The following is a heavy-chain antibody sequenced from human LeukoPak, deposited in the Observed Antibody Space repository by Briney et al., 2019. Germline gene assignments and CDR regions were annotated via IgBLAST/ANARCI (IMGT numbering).Heavy chain of an antibody. Sequence: PSETLSLTCTVSGGSISSYYWSWIRQPAGKGLEWIGRIYTSGSTNYNPSLKSRVTMSVDTSKNQFSLKLSSVTAADTAVYYCARGRYLHYSFGYYYYGMDVWGQGTTVTVSS. CDR3: ARGRYLHYSFGYYYYGMDV. CDR2: IYTSGST. J-gene: IGHJ6*02. CDR1: GGSISSYY. V-gene: IGHV4-4*07. D-gene: IGHD4-11*01.